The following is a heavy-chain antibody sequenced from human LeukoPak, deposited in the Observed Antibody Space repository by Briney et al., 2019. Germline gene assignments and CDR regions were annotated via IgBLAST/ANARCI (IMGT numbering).Heavy chain of an antibody. CDR2: FNPNTGGT. V-gene: IGHV1-2*02. D-gene: IGHD3-10*01. Sequence: GASVKVSCRTSGYTVTDYYVHWVRQAPGQGREWMGWFNPNTGGTNYAQKFQGRVTMTRDTSISTAYMELSRLRSDDTAVYYCAREHTGSLSYYNGHFDYWGRGTLVTVSS. J-gene: IGHJ4*02. CDR1: GYTVTDYY. CDR3: AREHTGSLSYYNGHFDY.